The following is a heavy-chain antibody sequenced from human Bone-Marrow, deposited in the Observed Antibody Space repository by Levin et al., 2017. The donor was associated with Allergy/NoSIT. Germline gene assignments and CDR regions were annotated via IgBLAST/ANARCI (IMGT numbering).Heavy chain of an antibody. CDR2: INSSSGTI. CDR1: GFTFSSYS. Sequence: GESLKISCATSGFTFSSYSMNWVRQAPGKGLEWVPYINSSSGTIYYADSVKGRFTISRDNAKKSLYLQMSSLRVEDTAVYYCVRGLPDYWGQGTLVTVSS. CDR3: VRGLPDY. J-gene: IGHJ4*02. V-gene: IGHV3-48*01.